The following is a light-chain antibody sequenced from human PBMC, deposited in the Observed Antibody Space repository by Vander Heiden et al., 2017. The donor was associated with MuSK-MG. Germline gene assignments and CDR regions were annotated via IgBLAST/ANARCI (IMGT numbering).Light chain of an antibody. V-gene: IGLV3-21*02. CDR3: QAWDTSSHRWV. CDR1: NIGSKS. CDR2: DDR. J-gene: IGLJ3*02. Sequence: SYVMTQSPSVSVAPGQTARLPCGGNNIGSKSVHLYQQKPGQAPVWVVDDDRDRPSGIPERFSGYNSGNKATLKISRVEAGDEADDYCQAWDTSSHRWVFGGGTKLTVL.